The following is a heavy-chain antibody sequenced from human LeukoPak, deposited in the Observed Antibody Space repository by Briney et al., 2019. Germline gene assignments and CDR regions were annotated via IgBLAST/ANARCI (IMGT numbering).Heavy chain of an antibody. Sequence: PSETLSLTCTVSGCSISSYYWSWIRQPPGKGLEWIGDIYTSGSTNYKPSLKSRVTISVDTSKNQFSLKLSSVTAADTAVYYCAGTFHGRWLQLLDYWGQGTLVTVSS. CDR1: GCSISSYY. CDR3: AGTFHGRWLQLLDY. D-gene: IGHD5-24*01. J-gene: IGHJ4*02. CDR2: IYTSGST. V-gene: IGHV4-4*09.